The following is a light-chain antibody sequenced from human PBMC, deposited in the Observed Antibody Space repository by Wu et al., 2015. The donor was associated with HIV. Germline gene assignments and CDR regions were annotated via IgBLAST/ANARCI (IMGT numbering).Light chain of an antibody. Sequence: EIVLTQSPGTLSLSPGERATLSCGASQTVKNNLAWSQQRPGQAPRLLIYDASTRATGIPARFSGRGSGTEFTLTISSMQSEDFAVYYCHQYNNWPQTFGQGTKVEI. J-gene: IGKJ1*01. CDR1: QTVKNN. CDR2: DAS. CDR3: HQYNNWPQT. V-gene: IGKV3-15*01.